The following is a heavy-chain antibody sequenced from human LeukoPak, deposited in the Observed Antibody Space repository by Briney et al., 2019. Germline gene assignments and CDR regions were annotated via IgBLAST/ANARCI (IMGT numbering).Heavy chain of an antibody. V-gene: IGHV1-69*04. J-gene: IGHJ4*02. CDR2: IIPILGIA. CDR1: GGTFSSYA. CDR3: ARGSRWHYYDSSAYDY. Sequence: ASVKVSCKASGGTFSSYAISWVRQAPGQGLEWMGRIIPILGIANYAQKFQGRVTITADKSTSTAYMELSSLRSEDTAMYYCARGSRWHYYDSSAYDYWGQGTLVTVSS. D-gene: IGHD3-22*01.